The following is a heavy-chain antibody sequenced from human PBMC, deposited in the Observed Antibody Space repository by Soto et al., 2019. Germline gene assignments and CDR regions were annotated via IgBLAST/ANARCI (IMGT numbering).Heavy chain of an antibody. CDR3: AKGKGKYDILTGYSN. CDR2: ISGSGGST. J-gene: IGHJ4*02. D-gene: IGHD3-9*01. V-gene: IGHV3-23*01. CDR1: GFTFSSYA. Sequence: GGSLILSCAASGFTFSSYAMSWVRQAPGKGLEWVSAISGSGGSTYYADSVKGRFTISRDNSKNTLYLQMNSLRAEDTAVYYCAKGKGKYDILTGYSNWGQGTLVTVSS.